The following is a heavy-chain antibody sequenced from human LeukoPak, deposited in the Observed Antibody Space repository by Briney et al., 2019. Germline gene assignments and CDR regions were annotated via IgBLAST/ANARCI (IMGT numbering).Heavy chain of an antibody. CDR1: GFTFSSYA. CDR3: ARIAVALGRNNTPQSFDY. V-gene: IGHV4-34*01. CDR2: INHSGRT. D-gene: IGHD6-19*01. J-gene: IGHJ4*02. Sequence: GSLRLSCAASGFTFSSYATSWIRQPPGEGVEGIGEINHSGRTTYNPSPKSRVTISLDTSQNQFSLKLSSVTAADTAVYYCARIAVALGRNNTPQSFDYWGQGTLVTVSS.